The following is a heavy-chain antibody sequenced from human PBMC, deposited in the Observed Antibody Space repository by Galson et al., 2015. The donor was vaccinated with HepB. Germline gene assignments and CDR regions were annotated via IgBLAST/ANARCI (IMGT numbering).Heavy chain of an antibody. D-gene: IGHD1-14*01. Sequence: SLRLSCAGSGFMFSTYWMNWIRQAPGRGLEWVATIRQDGSEKYCVDSVKGRFTVSRDNANNSLYLQMSSLRAEDTAVYYCARGTLNYPGVDYWGQGTLVTVSS. V-gene: IGHV3-7*03. J-gene: IGHJ4*02. CDR3: ARGTLNYPGVDY. CDR2: IRQDGSEK. CDR1: GFMFSTYW.